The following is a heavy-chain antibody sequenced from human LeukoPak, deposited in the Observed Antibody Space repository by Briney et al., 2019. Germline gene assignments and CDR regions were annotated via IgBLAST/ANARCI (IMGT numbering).Heavy chain of an antibody. D-gene: IGHD2-15*01. Sequence: ASVKVSCKASGYTFTNYYMHWVRQAPGQGLEWMGIINPSGGSTTYAQKFQGRVTMTRDTSTSTVYMELSSLRSEDTAVYYCARYASGYSRDYWGQGTLVTVSS. J-gene: IGHJ4*02. V-gene: IGHV1-46*01. CDR1: GYTFTNYY. CDR3: ARYASGYSRDY. CDR2: INPSGGST.